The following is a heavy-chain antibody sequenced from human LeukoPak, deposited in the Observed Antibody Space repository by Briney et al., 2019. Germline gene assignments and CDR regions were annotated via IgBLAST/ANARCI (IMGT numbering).Heavy chain of an antibody. J-gene: IGHJ6*03. CDR2: INPNSGGT. Sequence: GASVKVSCKASGYTFTGYYMHWVRQAPGQGLEWMGWINPNSGGTNYAQKFQGRVTMTRDTSISTAYMELSRLRSDDTAVYYCARDLAARAPAYSSSEYYYYYMDVWGKGTTVTVSS. D-gene: IGHD6-6*01. V-gene: IGHV1-2*02. CDR3: ARDLAARAPAYSSSEYYYYYMDV. CDR1: GYTFTGYY.